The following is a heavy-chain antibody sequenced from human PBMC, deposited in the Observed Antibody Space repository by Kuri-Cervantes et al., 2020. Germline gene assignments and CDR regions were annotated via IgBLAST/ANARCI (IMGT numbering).Heavy chain of an antibody. CDR3: ARDPRQSIGNTGAFDL. Sequence: ASVKVSCKVSGYTLTELSMHWVRQAPGKGLEWMGGFDPEDGETIYAQKFQGRVTMTEDTSTDTAYMELSSLRSEDTAMYYCARDPRQSIGNTGAFDLWGQGTMVTVSS. D-gene: IGHD1/OR15-1a*01. V-gene: IGHV1-24*01. J-gene: IGHJ3*01. CDR1: GYTLTELS. CDR2: FDPEDGET.